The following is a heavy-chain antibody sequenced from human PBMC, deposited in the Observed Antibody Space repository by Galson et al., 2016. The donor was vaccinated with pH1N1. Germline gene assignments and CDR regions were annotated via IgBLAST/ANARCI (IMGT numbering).Heavy chain of an antibody. V-gene: IGHV2-5*02. J-gene: IGHJ4*02. CDR1: GFSLSTSGVG. CDR3: ARTTTGQQHFDY. D-gene: IGHD1-1*01. CDR2: IYWDDDK. Sequence: PALVKPTQTLTLTCTFSGFSLSTSGVGVGWIRQPPGKALEWLAVIYWDDDKRYSPSLKSRLTITKDTSKNQVVLIMTNMDPVDTATYYCARTTTGQQHFDYWGQGTLVTVSS.